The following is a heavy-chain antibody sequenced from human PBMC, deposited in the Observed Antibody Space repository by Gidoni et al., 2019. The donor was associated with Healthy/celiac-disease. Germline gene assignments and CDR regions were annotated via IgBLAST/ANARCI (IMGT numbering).Heavy chain of an antibody. J-gene: IGHJ4*02. V-gene: IGHV4-31*03. CDR1: GGPISSGGYY. Sequence: QVQLQESGPGLVKPSQTLSLTCTVSGGPISSGGYYWSWIRQHPGKGLEWIGYIYYSGSTYYNPSLKSRVTISVDTSKNQFSLKLSSVTAADTAVYYCARVTSWDYYYDSSGYYRFDYWGQGTLVTVSS. CDR2: IYYSGST. CDR3: ARVTSWDYYYDSSGYYRFDY. D-gene: IGHD3-22*01.